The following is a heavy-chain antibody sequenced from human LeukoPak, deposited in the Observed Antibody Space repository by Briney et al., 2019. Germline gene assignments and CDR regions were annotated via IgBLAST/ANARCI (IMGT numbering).Heavy chain of an antibody. CDR2: INHSGST. J-gene: IGHJ4*02. CDR1: GGSFRGYY. V-gene: IGHV4-34*01. D-gene: IGHD3-22*01. CDR3: AREGSSGYWS. Sequence: SETLSLTCAVYGGSFRGYYWSWLRQPPGKGLEWIGEINHSGSTNYNPSLKSRVTISVDTSKNQFSLKLSSVTAADTAVYYCAREGSSGYWSWGQGTLVTVSS.